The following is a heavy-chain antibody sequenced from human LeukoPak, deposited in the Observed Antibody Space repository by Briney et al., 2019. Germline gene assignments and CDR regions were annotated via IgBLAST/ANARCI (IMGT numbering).Heavy chain of an antibody. CDR1: GGSFSGYY. Sequence: SETLSLTCAVYGGSFSGYYWSWIRQPPGKGLEWIGEINHSGSTNYNPSLKSRVTISVDTSKNQFSLKLSSVTAADTAVHYCARGGGVDTAMDYWGQGTLVTVSS. J-gene: IGHJ4*02. CDR2: INHSGST. V-gene: IGHV4-34*01. D-gene: IGHD5-18*01. CDR3: ARGGGVDTAMDY.